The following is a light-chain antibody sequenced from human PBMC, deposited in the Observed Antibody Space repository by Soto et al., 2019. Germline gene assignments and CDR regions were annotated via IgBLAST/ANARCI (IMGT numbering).Light chain of an antibody. Sequence: DIQMTQSPSSLSASVGDRVTITCRASQSISSYLNWYQQKPGKAPKLLIYTASSLQSGVPSRFSGRGSGPDFNLTINSLQHEDFATYYCQQSYSTPWTFGQGTKVEIK. CDR1: QSISSY. V-gene: IGKV1-39*01. CDR3: QQSYSTPWT. CDR2: TAS. J-gene: IGKJ1*01.